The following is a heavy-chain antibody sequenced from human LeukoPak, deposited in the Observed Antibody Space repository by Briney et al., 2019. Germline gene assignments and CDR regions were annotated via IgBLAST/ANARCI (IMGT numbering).Heavy chain of an antibody. CDR1: GYTFTDYY. V-gene: IGHV1-46*01. Sequence: ASVKVSCKASGYTFTDYYMHWVRQAPGQGLEWMGIINPSGGSTSYAQKFQGRVTMTRDTSTSTVYMELSSLRSEDTAVYYCASLGYSYGSLDYWGQGTLVTVSS. CDR3: ASLGYSYGSLDY. J-gene: IGHJ4*02. D-gene: IGHD5-18*01. CDR2: INPSGGST.